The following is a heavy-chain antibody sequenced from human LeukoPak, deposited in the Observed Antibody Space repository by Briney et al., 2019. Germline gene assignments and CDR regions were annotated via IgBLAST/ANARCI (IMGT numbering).Heavy chain of an antibody. V-gene: IGHV1-46*01. CDR2: INPSGGST. CDR1: GYTFTSYY. Sequence: ASVKVSCKASGYTFTSYYMHWVRQAPGQGLEWMGIINPSGGSTSYAQKFQGRVTMTRDTSTSTVYMELSSLRSEDTAVYYCARSAAAGANSYYFAYWGQGTLVTVSS. D-gene: IGHD6-13*01. J-gene: IGHJ4*02. CDR3: ARSAAAGANSYYFAY.